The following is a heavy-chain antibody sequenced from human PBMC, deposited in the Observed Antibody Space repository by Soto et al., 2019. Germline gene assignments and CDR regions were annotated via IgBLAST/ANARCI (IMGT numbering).Heavy chain of an antibody. CDR3: ARVTKYYDILTGYGSYGNWFDP. CDR2: IYHSGST. CDR1: SGSISSSNW. Sequence: QVQLQESGPGLVKPSGTLSLTCAVSSGSISSSNWWNWVRQPPGKGLEWIGEIYHSGSTNYNPSLKSRVTISVDKSKNQFSLKLSSVTAADTAVYYCARVTKYYDILTGYGSYGNWFDPWGQGTLVTVSS. V-gene: IGHV4-4*02. D-gene: IGHD3-9*01. J-gene: IGHJ5*02.